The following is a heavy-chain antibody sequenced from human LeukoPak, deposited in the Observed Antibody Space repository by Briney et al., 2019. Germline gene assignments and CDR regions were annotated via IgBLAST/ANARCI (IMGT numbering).Heavy chain of an antibody. CDR1: GFTFSDYY. J-gene: IGHJ4*02. Sequence: GSLRLSCAASGFTFSDYYMTWVRQAPGKGLEWVSVLYSDGNTKYANSVQGRFTISRDNSKNTLYLGMNSLSPDDTAVYYCARGVEPLAANTLAYWGQGTLVTVSS. V-gene: IGHV3-53*01. CDR3: ARGVEPLAANTLAY. D-gene: IGHD1-14*01. CDR2: LYSDGNT.